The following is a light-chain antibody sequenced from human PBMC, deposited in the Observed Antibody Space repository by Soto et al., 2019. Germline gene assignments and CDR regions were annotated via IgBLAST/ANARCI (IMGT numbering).Light chain of an antibody. J-gene: IGKJ1*01. CDR3: QQYVTAFRS. V-gene: IGKV1-17*01. CDR2: GAS. CDR1: QAIRSD. Sequence: IKMSQAPSSLSASVGDRVTITCRASQAIRSDLGWYQQKPGKAPNLLIFGASNLQVGVPVRFSGSGSCTEFTLTISSLQPDDFATYYCQQYVTAFRSFGQGTKVDIK.